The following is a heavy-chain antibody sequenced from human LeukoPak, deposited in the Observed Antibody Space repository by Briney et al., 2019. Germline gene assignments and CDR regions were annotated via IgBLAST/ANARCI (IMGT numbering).Heavy chain of an antibody. J-gene: IGHJ4*02. D-gene: IGHD6-13*01. CDR1: GYTFPSYG. V-gene: IGHV1-18*01. Sequence: ASVKVSCKASGYTFPSYGISWVRQAPGQGLEWMGWISAYNGNTNYAQKLQGRVTMTTDTSTSTAYMELRSLRSDDTAVYYCARVGRIAAAGSVDYWGQGTLVTVSS. CDR3: ARVGRIAAAGSVDY. CDR2: ISAYNGNT.